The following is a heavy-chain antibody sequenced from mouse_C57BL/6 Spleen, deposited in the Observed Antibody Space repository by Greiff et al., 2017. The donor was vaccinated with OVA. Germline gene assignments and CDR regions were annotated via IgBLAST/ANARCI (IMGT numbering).Heavy chain of an antibody. Sequence: EVKLMESGGDLVKPGGSLKLSCAASGFTFSSYGMSWVRQTPDKRLEWVATISSGGSYTYYPDSVKGRFTISRDNAKNTLYLQMSSLKSEDTAMYYCARPMVTTDYAMDYWGQGTSVTVSS. CDR2: ISSGGSYT. J-gene: IGHJ4*01. CDR1: GFTFSSYG. D-gene: IGHD2-2*01. V-gene: IGHV5-6*01. CDR3: ARPMVTTDYAMDY.